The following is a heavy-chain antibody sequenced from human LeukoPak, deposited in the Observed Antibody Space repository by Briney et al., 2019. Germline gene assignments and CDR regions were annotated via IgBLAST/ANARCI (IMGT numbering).Heavy chain of an antibody. D-gene: IGHD5-18*01. CDR2: ISYDGSNK. J-gene: IGHJ4*02. CDR1: GFTFSSYA. CDR3: AKDRYSYAFEYSDS. V-gene: IGHV3-30*18. Sequence: GGSLRLSCAASGFTFSSYAMSWVRQAPGKGLEWVAVISYDGSNKYYADSVKGRFTISRDNSKNTLSLQVSSLRTEDTAVYYCAKDRYSYAFEYSDSWGQGTLVTVSS.